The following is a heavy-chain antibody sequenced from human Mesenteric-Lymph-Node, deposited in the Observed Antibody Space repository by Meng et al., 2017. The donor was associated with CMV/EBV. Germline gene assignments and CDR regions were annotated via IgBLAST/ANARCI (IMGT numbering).Heavy chain of an antibody. CDR1: GGSITSSSYY. Sequence: VSGGSITSSSYYWGWIRQPPGKGLEWIGSIYYGGGAYYNPSLKSRVTISVDSSKNQFSLKLSSVTAADTAVYYCARHVSNTGWEFDYWGQGTLVTVSS. D-gene: IGHD6-19*01. J-gene: IGHJ4*02. CDR2: IYYGGGA. V-gene: IGHV4-39*01. CDR3: ARHVSNTGWEFDY.